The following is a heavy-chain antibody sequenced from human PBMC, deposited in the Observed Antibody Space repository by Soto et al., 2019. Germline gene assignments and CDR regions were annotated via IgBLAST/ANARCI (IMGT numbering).Heavy chain of an antibody. J-gene: IGHJ4*02. V-gene: IGHV3-23*01. CDR1: GFTFSSYA. D-gene: IGHD4-17*01. CDR3: AKDISLWVTGDYVVDY. Sequence: GGSLRLSCAASGFTFSSYAMSWVRQAPGKGLEWVSAISGSGGSTYYADSVKGRFTISRDNSKNTLYLQMHSLRAEDTAVYYCAKDISLWVTGDYVVDYWGQGTLVTVSS. CDR2: ISGSGGST.